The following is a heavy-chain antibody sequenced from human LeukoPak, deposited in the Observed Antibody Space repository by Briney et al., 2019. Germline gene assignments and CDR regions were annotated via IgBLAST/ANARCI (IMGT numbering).Heavy chain of an antibody. V-gene: IGHV1-69*13. J-gene: IGHJ4*02. CDR1: GGTLSSYA. CDR2: IIPLFGTT. D-gene: IGHD6-13*01. CDR3: ARSPYSSTWYYFDY. Sequence: ASVKVSCKASGGTLSSYAISWVRQASGQGLEWMGGIIPLFGTTNYEQKFQGSVTIIADESTSTAYMELSSLRSEDTAVYYCARSPYSSTWYYFDYWGQGTLVTVSS.